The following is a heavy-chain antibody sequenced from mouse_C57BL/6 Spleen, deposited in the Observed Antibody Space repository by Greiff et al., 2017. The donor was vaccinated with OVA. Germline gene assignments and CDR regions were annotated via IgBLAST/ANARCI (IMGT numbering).Heavy chain of an antibody. D-gene: IGHD1-1*01. CDR1: GYAFSSSW. V-gene: IGHV1-82*01. CDR2: IYPGDGDT. CDR3: AREAPDYYGSSYDWYFDV. Sequence: VHLVESGPELVKPGASVKISCKASGYAFSSSWMNWVKQRPGKGLEWIGRIYPGDGDTNYNGKFKGKATLTADKSSSTAYMQLSSLTSEDSAVYFCAREAPDYYGSSYDWYFDVWGTGTTVTVSS. J-gene: IGHJ1*03.